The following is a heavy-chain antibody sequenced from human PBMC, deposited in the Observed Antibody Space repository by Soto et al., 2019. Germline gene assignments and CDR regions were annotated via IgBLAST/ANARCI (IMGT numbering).Heavy chain of an antibody. CDR2: IHYSGST. CDR3: ARVDHYYDSSGYYYNWFDP. D-gene: IGHD3-22*01. J-gene: IGHJ5*02. CDR1: GGSISSSGYY. V-gene: IGHV4-39*07. Sequence: VSGTWTVSGGSISSSGYYWGVMSQAPGKWLEWIGSIHYSGSTNYNPSLKSRVTISVDTSKNQFSLKLSSVTAADTAVYYCARVDHYYDSSGYYYNWFDPWGQGSLVTVSS.